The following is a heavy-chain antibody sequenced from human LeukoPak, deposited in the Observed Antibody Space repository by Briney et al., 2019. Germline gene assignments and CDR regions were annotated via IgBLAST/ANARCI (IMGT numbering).Heavy chain of an antibody. Sequence: ASVKVSCKASGYTFTGYYMHWVRQAPGQGLEWMGWINPNSGGTNYAQKFQGRVTMTRDTSISTAYVELSRLRSDDTAVYYCARWGTAAGTFWFDPWGQGTLVTVSS. CDR1: GYTFTGYY. J-gene: IGHJ5*02. V-gene: IGHV1-2*02. CDR3: ARWGTAAGTFWFDP. D-gene: IGHD6-13*01. CDR2: INPNSGGT.